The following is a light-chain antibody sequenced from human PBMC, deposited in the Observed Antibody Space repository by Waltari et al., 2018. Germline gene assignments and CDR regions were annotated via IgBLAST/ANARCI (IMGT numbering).Light chain of an antibody. V-gene: IGLV3-19*01. Sequence: SSELTQDPAVSVALGQTVRITCQGDRLRTSYASWYQRKPGQAPVLVIDGKDKRPSGIPDRISGYSSGATSSLTITGAQAEDEADYYCSSRNGRANQVVFAGGTKVTVL. CDR1: RLRTSY. CDR2: GKD. J-gene: IGLJ3*02. CDR3: SSRNGRANQVV.